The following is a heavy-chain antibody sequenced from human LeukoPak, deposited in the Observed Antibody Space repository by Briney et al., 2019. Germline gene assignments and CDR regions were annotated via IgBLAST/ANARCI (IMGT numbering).Heavy chain of an antibody. CDR3: ARGRSITLLRGVAMSDGFDI. V-gene: IGHV3-21*01. Sequence: KTGGSLRLSCAASGFTFSTYSMNWVRQAPGKGLEWFSFIDTSGTYIYYGESMKGRFTISRDNAKKSLYLQMNGLRAEDTAVYYCARGRSITLLRGVAMSDGFDIWGQGTMVAVSS. J-gene: IGHJ3*02. D-gene: IGHD3-10*01. CDR1: GFTFSTYS. CDR2: IDTSGTYI.